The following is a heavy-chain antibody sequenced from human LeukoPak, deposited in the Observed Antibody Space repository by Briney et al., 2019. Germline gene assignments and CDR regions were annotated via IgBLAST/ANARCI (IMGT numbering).Heavy chain of an antibody. V-gene: IGHV3-23*01. CDR2: IGGSGGRT. D-gene: IGHD6-6*01. Sequence: PGGSLRLSCAASGFTFSSYAMSWVRQAPGKGLEWVSVIGGSGGRTYYADSVKGRFTISRDNSKNTLYLQMNSLRAEGTAVYYCAKDVYSSSSYYFDYWGQGTLVTVSS. J-gene: IGHJ4*02. CDR3: AKDVYSSSSYYFDY. CDR1: GFTFSSYA.